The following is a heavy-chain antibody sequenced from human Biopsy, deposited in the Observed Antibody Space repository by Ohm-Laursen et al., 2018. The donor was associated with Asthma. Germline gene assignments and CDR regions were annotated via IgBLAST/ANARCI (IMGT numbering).Heavy chain of an antibody. CDR2: ISFDGSNK. CDR3: ASYEVVTAILPMDV. CDR1: GFSFSRYG. Sequence: LRLSCTASGFSFSRYGMHWVRQAPGKGLEWVAVISFDGSNKYYGDSVKGRFTIARDNSKNTVYLQMNSLRAEDTAVYYCASYEVVTAILPMDVWGQGTTVTVSS. J-gene: IGHJ6*02. D-gene: IGHD2-21*02. V-gene: IGHV3-30*03.